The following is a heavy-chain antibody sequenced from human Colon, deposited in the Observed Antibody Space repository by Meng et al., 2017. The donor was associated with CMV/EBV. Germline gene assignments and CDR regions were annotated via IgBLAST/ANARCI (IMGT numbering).Heavy chain of an antibody. D-gene: IGHD3-10*01. V-gene: IGHV4-34*01. CDR3: ARLYYGSGSRNWFDP. CDR2: INHSGST. CDR1: GGSFSGYY. J-gene: IGHJ5*02. Sequence: SQTRSLTGAVYGGSFSGYYWSWIRQPPGKGLEWIGEINHSGSTNYNPSLKSRVTISVDTSKNQFSLKLSSVTAADTAVYYCARLYYGSGSRNWFDPWGQGTLVTVSS.